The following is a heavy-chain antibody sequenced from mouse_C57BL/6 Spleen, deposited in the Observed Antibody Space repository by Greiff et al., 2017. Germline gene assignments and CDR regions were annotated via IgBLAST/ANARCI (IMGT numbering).Heavy chain of an antibody. V-gene: IGHV1-64*01. CDR3: ARVMSLDGYFAY. CDR1: GYTFTSYW. Sequence: QVQLQQPGAELVKPGASVKLSCKASGYTFTSYWMHWVKQRPGQGLEWIGMIHPNSGSTNYNEKFKSKATLTVDKSSSTAYMQLSSLTSEDSAVYYCARVMSLDGYFAYWGQGTLVTVSA. J-gene: IGHJ3*01. CDR2: IHPNSGST. D-gene: IGHD2-3*01.